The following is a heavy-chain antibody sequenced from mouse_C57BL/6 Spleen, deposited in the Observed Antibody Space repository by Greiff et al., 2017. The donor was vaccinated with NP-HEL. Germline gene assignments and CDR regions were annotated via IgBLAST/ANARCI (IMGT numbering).Heavy chain of an antibody. J-gene: IGHJ2*01. D-gene: IGHD1-1*01. CDR1: GYSFTGYY. CDR2: INPSTGGT. V-gene: IGHV1-42*01. Sequence: VQLQQSGPELVKPGASVKISCKASGYSFTGYYMNWVKQSPEKSLEWIGEINPSTGGTTYNQKFKAKATLTVDKSSSTAYMQLKSLTSEDSAVYYCARTFYYYGSSYVPDYWGQGTTLTVSS. CDR3: ARTFYYYGSSYVPDY.